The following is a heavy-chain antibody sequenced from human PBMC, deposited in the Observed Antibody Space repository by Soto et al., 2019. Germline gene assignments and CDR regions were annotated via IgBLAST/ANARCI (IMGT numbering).Heavy chain of an antibody. CDR2: ISQTETT. Sequence: NPSETLSLTCVVYGESFGGFYWSWVRQSPGKGLEWIGEISQTETTAYSPSLKSRVSISADTSKKQFSLTLTSVTAADTAVYYCVHSPNVAVDHWGHGTMVTVYS. CDR1: GESFGGFY. J-gene: IGHJ4*01. D-gene: IGHD2-15*01. CDR3: VHSPNVAVDH. V-gene: IGHV4-34*01.